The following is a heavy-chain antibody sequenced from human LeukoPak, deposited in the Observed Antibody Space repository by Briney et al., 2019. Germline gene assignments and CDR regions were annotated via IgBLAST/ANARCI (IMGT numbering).Heavy chain of an antibody. J-gene: IGHJ3*02. V-gene: IGHV4-59*01. D-gene: IGHD3-10*01. CDR3: AREGQQWFGDPPIGAFDI. Sequence: SETLSLTCTVSGGSISSYYWSWIRQPPGKGLEWIGYTYYSGSTNYNPSLKSRVTISVDTSRNQFSLKLSSVTAADTAVYYWAREGQQWFGDPPIGAFDIWGQGTVVTVS. CDR2: TYYSGST. CDR1: GGSISSYY.